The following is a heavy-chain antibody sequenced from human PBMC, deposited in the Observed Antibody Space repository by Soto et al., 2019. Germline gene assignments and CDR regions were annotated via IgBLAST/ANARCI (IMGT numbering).Heavy chain of an antibody. CDR3: AKDNYYGSGTLGAFDI. CDR1: GFTFSSYA. D-gene: IGHD3-10*01. CDR2: ISGSGGST. Sequence: GGSLRLSCAASGFTFSSYAMSWVRQAPGKGLEWVSAISGSGGSTYYADSVKGRFTISRDNSKNTLYLQMNSLRAEDTAVYYCAKDNYYGSGTLGAFDIWGQGTMVTVSS. J-gene: IGHJ3*02. V-gene: IGHV3-23*01.